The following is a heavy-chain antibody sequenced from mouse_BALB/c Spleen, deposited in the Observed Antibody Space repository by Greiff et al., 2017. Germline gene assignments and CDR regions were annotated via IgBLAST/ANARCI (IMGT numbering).Heavy chain of an antibody. J-gene: IGHJ1*01. CDR2: IYPGSGST. Sequence: VQLQQPGAELVKPGTSVKLSCKASGYNFTSYWINWVKLRPGQGLEWIGDIYPGSGSTNYNEKFKSKATLTVDTSSSTAYMQLSSLASEDSALYYCARSRDGYYWYFDVWGAGTTVTVSS. D-gene: IGHD2-3*01. CDR3: ARSRDGYYWYFDV. V-gene: IGHV1-55*01. CDR1: GYNFTSYW.